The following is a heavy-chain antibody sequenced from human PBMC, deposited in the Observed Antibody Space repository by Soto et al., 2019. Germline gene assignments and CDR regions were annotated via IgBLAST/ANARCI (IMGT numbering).Heavy chain of an antibody. V-gene: IGHV3-30-3*01. J-gene: IGHJ4*02. CDR3: ASNRGDLWYSTPTDY. CDR1: GFTFSSYA. D-gene: IGHD3-10*01. CDR2: ISYDGSNK. Sequence: QVQLAESGGGVVQPGRSLRLSCAASGFTFSSYAMHWVRQAPGKGLEWVAVISYDGSNKYYADSVKGRFTISRDNSKNTLYLQMNSLRAEDTAVYYCASNRGDLWYSTPTDYWGQGTLVTVSS.